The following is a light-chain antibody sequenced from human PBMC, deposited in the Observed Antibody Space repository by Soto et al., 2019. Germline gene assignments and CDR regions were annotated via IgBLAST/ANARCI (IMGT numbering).Light chain of an antibody. CDR3: CSFTVTNTYV. Sequence: QSALTQPASESASPGQSITISCTGTNSNVGAYDHVSWYQQHPGKAPKLLIYNVNNRPSGISHRFSGSKSGNTASLTISGLQTEDEGDYYCCSFTVTNTYVFGTGTKVTVL. CDR1: NSNVGAYDH. J-gene: IGLJ1*01. V-gene: IGLV2-14*01. CDR2: NVN.